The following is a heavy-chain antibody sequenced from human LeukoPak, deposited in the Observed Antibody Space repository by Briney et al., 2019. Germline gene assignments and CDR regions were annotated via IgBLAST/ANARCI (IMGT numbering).Heavy chain of an antibody. CDR3: AKDRADRGGDAFDI. Sequence: PGGSLRLSCAASGFTFSSYWMSWVRQAPGKGLEWVANIKQDGSEKYYVDSVKGRFTISRDNAKNSLYLQMNSLRAEDTAVYYCAKDRADRGGDAFDIWGQGTMVTVSS. V-gene: IGHV3-7*03. D-gene: IGHD1-14*01. CDR1: GFTFSSYW. J-gene: IGHJ3*02. CDR2: IKQDGSEK.